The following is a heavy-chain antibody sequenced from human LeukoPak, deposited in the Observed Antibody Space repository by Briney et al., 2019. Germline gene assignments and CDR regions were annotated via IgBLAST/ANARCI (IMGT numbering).Heavy chain of an antibody. CDR1: GGSISSSSYY. CDR2: IYYSGST. Sequence: SETLSLTCTVSGGSISSSSYYWGWIRQPPGKGLEWIGSIYYSGSTYYNPSLKSRVTISVDTSKNQFSLKLSYVTAADTAVYYCARSRDGYGTGWGQGTLVTVSS. V-gene: IGHV4-39*01. D-gene: IGHD5-24*01. J-gene: IGHJ4*02. CDR3: ARSRDGYGTG.